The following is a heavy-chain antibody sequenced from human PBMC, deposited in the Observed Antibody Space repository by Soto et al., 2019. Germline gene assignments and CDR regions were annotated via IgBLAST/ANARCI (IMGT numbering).Heavy chain of an antibody. J-gene: IGHJ6*02. CDR3: ARDLCRSTSCYLCYYGMDV. CDR2: IIPIFGTA. Sequence: GASVKVSCKASGGTFSSYAISWVRQAPGQGLEWMGGIIPIFGTANYAQKFQGRVTITADESTSTAYMELSSLRSEDTAVYYCARDLCRSTSCYLCYYGMDVWGQGTTVTV. CDR1: GGTFSSYA. D-gene: IGHD2-2*01. V-gene: IGHV1-69*13.